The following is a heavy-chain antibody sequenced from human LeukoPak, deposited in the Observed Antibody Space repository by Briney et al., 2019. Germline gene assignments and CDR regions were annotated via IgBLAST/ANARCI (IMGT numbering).Heavy chain of an antibody. CDR3: ARRSILGPDYGSGSYSDY. V-gene: IGHV4-34*01. J-gene: IGHJ4*02. CDR2: INHSGST. Sequence: SETLSLTCTVSGGSISSYYWSWIRQPPGKGLEWIGEINHSGSTNYNPSLKSRVTISVDTSKNQFSLKLSSVTAADTAVYYCARRSILGPDYGSGSYSDYWGQGTLVTVSS. D-gene: IGHD3-10*01. CDR1: GGSISSYY.